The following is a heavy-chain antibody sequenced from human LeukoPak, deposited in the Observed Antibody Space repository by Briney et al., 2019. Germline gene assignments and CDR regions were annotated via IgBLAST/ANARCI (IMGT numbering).Heavy chain of an antibody. D-gene: IGHD6-13*01. CDR2: INPNSGGT. CDR3: AKGYSSSWYVVFDY. Sequence: ASVKVSCKASGYTFTGYYMHWVRQAPGQGLEGMGWINPNSGGTNYAQKFQGRVTMTRDTSISTAYMELSRLRSDDTAVYYCAKGYSSSWYVVFDYWGQGTLVTVSS. J-gene: IGHJ4*02. CDR1: GYTFTGYY. V-gene: IGHV1-2*02.